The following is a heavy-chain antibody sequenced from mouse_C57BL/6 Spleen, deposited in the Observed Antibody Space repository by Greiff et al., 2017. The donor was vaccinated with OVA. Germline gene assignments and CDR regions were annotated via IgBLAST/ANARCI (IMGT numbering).Heavy chain of an antibody. CDR1: GFTFSDYY. D-gene: IGHD1-1*01. J-gene: IGHJ4*01. V-gene: IGHV5-16*01. CDR3: ARALYYYGSGAMDY. Sequence: EVQVVESEGGLVQPGSSMKLSCTASGFTFSDYYMAWVRQVPEKGLEWVANINYDGSSTYYLDSLKSRFIISRDNAKNILYLQMSSLKSEDTATYYCARALYYYGSGAMDYWGQGTSVTVSS. CDR2: INYDGSST.